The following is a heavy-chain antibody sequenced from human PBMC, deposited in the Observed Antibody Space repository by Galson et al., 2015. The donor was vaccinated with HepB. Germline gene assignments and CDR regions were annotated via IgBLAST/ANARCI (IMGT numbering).Heavy chain of an antibody. V-gene: IGHV2-70*01. CDR3: ARIPRGYGEGRGAFDI. D-gene: IGHD4-17*01. J-gene: IGHJ3*02. Sequence: PALVKPTQTLTLTCTFSGFSLSTSGMCVSWIRQPPGKALEWLALIDWDDDKYYSTSLKTRLTISKDTSKNQVVLTMTNMDPVDTATYYCARIPRGYGEGRGAFDIWGQGTMVTVSS. CDR2: IDWDDDK. CDR1: GFSLSTSGMC.